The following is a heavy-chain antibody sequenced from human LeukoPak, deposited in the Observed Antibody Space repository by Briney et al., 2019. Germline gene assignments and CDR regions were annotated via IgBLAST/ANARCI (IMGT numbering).Heavy chain of an antibody. V-gene: IGHV3-23*01. J-gene: IGHJ3*02. CDR3: AKGVCSSTSCYVLSSFDI. CDR2: ISGSGGST. Sequence: GGSLRLSCAASGFTFSSYAMSWVRQAPGKGLEWVSAISGSGGSTYYADSVKGRFTISRDNSKNTLYLQMNSLRAEDTAVYYCAKGVCSSTSCYVLSSFDIWGQGTMVTVSS. CDR1: GFTFSSYA. D-gene: IGHD2-2*01.